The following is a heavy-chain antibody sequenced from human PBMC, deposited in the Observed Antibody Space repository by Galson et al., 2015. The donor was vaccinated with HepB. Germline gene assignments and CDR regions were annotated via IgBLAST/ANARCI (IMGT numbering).Heavy chain of an antibody. D-gene: IGHD6-19*01. Sequence: SVKVSCKASGYTFTSYTIHWVRQAPGQRLESMGWINAGNGNTKYSQKFQGRVTITRDTSATTAYMELSSLRSEDTALYYCARSFAVAGMVYFFDYWGQGTLVTVSS. CDR2: INAGNGNT. CDR3: ARSFAVAGMVYFFDY. V-gene: IGHV1-3*01. J-gene: IGHJ4*02. CDR1: GYTFTSYT.